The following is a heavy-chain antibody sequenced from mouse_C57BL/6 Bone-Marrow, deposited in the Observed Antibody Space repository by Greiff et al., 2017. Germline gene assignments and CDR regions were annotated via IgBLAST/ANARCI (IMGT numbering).Heavy chain of an antibody. D-gene: IGHD1-1*02. Sequence: VQLKESGAELVKPGASVKFSCKASGYTFTSYWMHWVKQRPGQGLEWIGMIRPNSGSTNYNEKFKSKATLTVDKSSSTAYMQLSSLTSEDSAVYYCARDYVVYWGQGTLVTVSA. CDR1: GYTFTSYW. V-gene: IGHV1-64*01. CDR2: IRPNSGST. J-gene: IGHJ3*01. CDR3: ARDYVVY.